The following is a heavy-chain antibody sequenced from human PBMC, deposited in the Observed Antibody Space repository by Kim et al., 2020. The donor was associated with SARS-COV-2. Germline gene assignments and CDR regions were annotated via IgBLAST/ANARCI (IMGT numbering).Heavy chain of an antibody. V-gene: IGHV5-51*01. Sequence: TRYSPSFQGQVTISADKSIRTAYLQWGSLKASDTAMYYCARQDYGEGLVYWGQGTLVTVSS. CDR3: ARQDYGEGLVY. CDR2: T. D-gene: IGHD4-17*01. J-gene: IGHJ4*02.